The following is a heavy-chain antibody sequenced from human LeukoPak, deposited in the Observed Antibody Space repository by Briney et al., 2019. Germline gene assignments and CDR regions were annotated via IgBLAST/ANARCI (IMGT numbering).Heavy chain of an antibody. CDR3: AVLEGITMIVVVIPDAFDI. CDR2: IIPIFGTA. CDR1: RGTFSSYT. V-gene: IGHV1-69*05. D-gene: IGHD3-22*01. J-gene: IGHJ3*02. Sequence: SVKVSCKASRGTFSSYTISWVRQAPGQGLEWMGGIIPIFGTANYAQKFQGRVTMTRDTSISTAYMELSRLRSDDTAVYYCAVLEGITMIVVVIPDAFDIWGQGTMVTVSS.